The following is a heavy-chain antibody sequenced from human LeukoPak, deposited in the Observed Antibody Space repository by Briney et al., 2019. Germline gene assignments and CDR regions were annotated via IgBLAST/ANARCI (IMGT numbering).Heavy chain of an antibody. CDR1: GFAFNTYS. V-gene: IGHV3-21*01. J-gene: IGHJ5*02. D-gene: IGHD4-23*01. CDR2: ISSSSSYI. Sequence: GGSLRLSCAASGFAFNTYSMNWVRQAPGKGLEWVSFISSSSSYIYYADSVKGRFTISRDNTKNSLYLQMNSLRAEDTAVYYCARGSIRNYGGWFDPWGQGTLVTVSS. CDR3: ARGSIRNYGGWFDP.